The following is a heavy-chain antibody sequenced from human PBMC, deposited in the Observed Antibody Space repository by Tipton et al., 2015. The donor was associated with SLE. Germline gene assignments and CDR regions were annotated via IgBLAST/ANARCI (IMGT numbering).Heavy chain of an antibody. V-gene: IGHV3-23*01. CDR3: VRASLSFGEYQLLSAEYFQH. J-gene: IGHJ1*01. D-gene: IGHD2-2*01. CDR2: IRGDGSAT. Sequence: SLRLSCAASGFTFSSYAMSWVRQAPGKGLEWVSAIRGDGSATFYADSVKGRFTISRDNAKNSLYLQMSSLRVEDTAIYYCVRASLSFGEYQLLSAEYFQHWGQGTLVTVSS. CDR1: GFTFSSYA.